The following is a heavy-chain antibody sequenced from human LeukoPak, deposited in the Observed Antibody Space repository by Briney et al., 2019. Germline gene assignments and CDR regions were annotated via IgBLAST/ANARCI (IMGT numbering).Heavy chain of an antibody. J-gene: IGHJ2*01. CDR1: GGSFSGYY. CDR2: INHSGST. V-gene: IGHV4-34*01. Sequence: SETLSLTCAVYGGSFSGYYWSWIRQPPGKGLEWIGEINHSGSTNYNPSLKSRVTISVDTSKNQFSLKLSSVTAADTAVYYCARDADWAWYFDLWGRGTLVTVSS. D-gene: IGHD3-9*01. CDR3: ARDADWAWYFDL.